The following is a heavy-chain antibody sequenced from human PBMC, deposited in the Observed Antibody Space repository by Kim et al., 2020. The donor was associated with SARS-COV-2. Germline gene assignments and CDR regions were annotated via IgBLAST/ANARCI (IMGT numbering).Heavy chain of an antibody. CDR3: AKGLRSGYDYNWFDP. V-gene: IGHV3-9*01. Sequence: GGSLRLSCAASGFTFDDYAMHWVRQAPGKGLEWVSGISWNSGSIGYADSVKGRFTISRDNAKNSLYLQMNSLRAEDTALYYCAKGLRSGYDYNWFDPWGQGTLVTVSS. CDR2: ISWNSGSI. D-gene: IGHD5-12*01. J-gene: IGHJ5*02. CDR1: GFTFDDYA.